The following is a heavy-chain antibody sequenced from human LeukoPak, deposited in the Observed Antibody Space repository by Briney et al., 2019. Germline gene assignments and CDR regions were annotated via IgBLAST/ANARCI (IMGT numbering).Heavy chain of an antibody. V-gene: IGHV1-3*01. CDR1: GYTFTSYA. D-gene: IGHD6-19*01. Sequence: GASVKVSCKASGYTFTSYAMHWVRQAPGQRLEWMGWINAGNGNTKYSQKFQGRVTITRDTSASTAYMELSSLRSEDTAVYYCARDRIAVASIPLDYWGQGTLVTVSS. CDR3: ARDRIAVASIPLDY. J-gene: IGHJ4*02. CDR2: INAGNGNT.